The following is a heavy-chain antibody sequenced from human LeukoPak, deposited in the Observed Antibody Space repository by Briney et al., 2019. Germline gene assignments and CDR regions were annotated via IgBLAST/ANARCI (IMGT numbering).Heavy chain of an antibody. CDR2: INHSGCT. CDR3: AKSVYDILTGYYLYYFDY. CDR1: GGSFSGYY. D-gene: IGHD3-9*01. Sequence: PSETLSLTCAVYGGSFSGYYWSWIRQPPGKGLEWIGEINHSGCTNYNPSLKSRVTISVDTSKNQFSLKLSSVTAADTAVYYCAKSVYDILTGYYLYYFDYWGQGTLVTVSS. J-gene: IGHJ4*02. V-gene: IGHV4-34*01.